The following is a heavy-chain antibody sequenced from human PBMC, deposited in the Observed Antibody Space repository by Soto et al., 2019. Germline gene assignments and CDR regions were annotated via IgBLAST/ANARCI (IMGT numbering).Heavy chain of an antibody. CDR1: GFTFSSSG. J-gene: IGHJ3*01. Sequence: EGQLLQSGGGLVQPGESLRLSCAASGFTFSSSGMSWVRQAPGKGLEWVSSISIRGDYRSYADSVKGRFTISRDNSKNTLYRQMSSLPAEDTALYYCANHGGFDFWSQGTMVAVSS. CDR2: ISIRGDYR. V-gene: IGHV3-23*01. D-gene: IGHD3-10*01. CDR3: ANHGGFDF.